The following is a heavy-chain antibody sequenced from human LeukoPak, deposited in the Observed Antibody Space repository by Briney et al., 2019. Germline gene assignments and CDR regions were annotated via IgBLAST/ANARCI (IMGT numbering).Heavy chain of an antibody. CDR3: AKERATTTSFDY. V-gene: IGHV3-21*04. D-gene: IGHD4-11*01. J-gene: IGHJ4*02. Sequence: GGSLRLSCAASGFTFSSYSMNWVRQAPGKGLEWVSSISSSSSYIYYADSVKGRFTISRDNAKNSLYLQMNSLRAEDTAVYFCAKERATTTSFDYWGQETLVTVSS. CDR1: GFTFSSYS. CDR2: ISSSSSYI.